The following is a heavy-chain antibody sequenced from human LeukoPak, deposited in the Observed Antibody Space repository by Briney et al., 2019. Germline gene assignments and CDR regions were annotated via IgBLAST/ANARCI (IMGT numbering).Heavy chain of an antibody. CDR3: ARGGTVVTAISRGFDY. Sequence: ASVKVSCKASGYTFTGYYIHWVGQAPGQGLEWMGWINPNSGDTHYAQKFRGRVTMTRDTSISTAYMELSTLRSDDTAVYYCARGGTVVTAISRGFDYWGQGTLVTVSS. D-gene: IGHD2-21*02. CDR2: INPNSGDT. V-gene: IGHV1-2*02. J-gene: IGHJ4*02. CDR1: GYTFTGYY.